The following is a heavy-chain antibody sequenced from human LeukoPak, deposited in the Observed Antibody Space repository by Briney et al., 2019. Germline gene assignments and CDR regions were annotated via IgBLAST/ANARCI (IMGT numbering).Heavy chain of an antibody. CDR1: GFIFSDHA. V-gene: IGHV3-48*02. CDR3: ARDLTYYYGMDV. J-gene: IGHJ6*02. Sequence: PGGSLRLSCPASGFIFSDHAMNWVRQAPGKGLEWVSYISSSSSTIYYADSVKGRFTISRDNAKNSLYLQMNSLRDEDTAVYYCARDLTYYYGMDVWGQGTTVTVSS. CDR2: ISSSSSTI.